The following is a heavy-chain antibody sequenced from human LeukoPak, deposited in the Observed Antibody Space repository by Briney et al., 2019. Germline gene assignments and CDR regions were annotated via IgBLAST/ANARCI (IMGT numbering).Heavy chain of an antibody. CDR3: ARVEYSSPHFDY. V-gene: IGHV3-43*02. CDR2: ISGNGGTI. D-gene: IGHD6-6*01. Sequence: GGSLRLSCAASGFTFHYYAIHWVRQAPGKGLEWVSHISGNGGTIYYADSVKGRFTISRDNAKNSLYLQMNSLRAEDTAVYYCARVEYSSPHFDYWGQGTLVTVSS. J-gene: IGHJ4*02. CDR1: GFTFHYYA.